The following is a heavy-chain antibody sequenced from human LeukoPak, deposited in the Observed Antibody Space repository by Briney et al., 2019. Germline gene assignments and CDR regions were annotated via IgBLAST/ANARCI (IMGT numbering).Heavy chain of an antibody. V-gene: IGHV6-1*01. CDR2: TYYRSKWDN. Sequence: SQTLSLTCAISGDSVSSNSAAWNWIRQSPSRGLEWLGRTYYRSKWDNDYAVSVKSRITINPDTSKNQFSLQLNSVTPENTAVYYCARASGYSSGWEFDYWGQGTLVTVSS. CDR1: GDSVSSNSAA. J-gene: IGHJ4*02. D-gene: IGHD6-19*01. CDR3: ARASGYSSGWEFDY.